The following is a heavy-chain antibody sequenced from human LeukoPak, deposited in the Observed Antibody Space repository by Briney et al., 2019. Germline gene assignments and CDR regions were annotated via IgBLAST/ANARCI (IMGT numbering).Heavy chain of an antibody. Sequence: PGGSLGLSCAASGFTFSSYEMNWVRQAPGKGLEWVSYISSSGSTIYYADSVKGRFTISRDNAKNSLYLQMNSLRAEDTAVYYCAREGSYYYDSSGTPDHFDYWGQGTLVTVSS. D-gene: IGHD3-22*01. CDR2: ISSSGSTI. V-gene: IGHV3-48*03. J-gene: IGHJ4*02. CDR1: GFTFSSYE. CDR3: AREGSYYYDSSGTPDHFDY.